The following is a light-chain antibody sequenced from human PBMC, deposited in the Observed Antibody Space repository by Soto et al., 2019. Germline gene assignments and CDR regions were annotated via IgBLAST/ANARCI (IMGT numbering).Light chain of an antibody. V-gene: IGKV3-11*01. CDR3: QQYDNLPGAF. CDR2: DAS. J-gene: IGKJ3*01. Sequence: EIVLAQSPATLSLSPGERATLSCRASQSVSSYLAWYQQKPGQAPRLLIYDASNRAAGVPAGFSGSGSGTDFTLTISSLEPEDIATYYCQQYDNLPGAFFGPGTKVDIK. CDR1: QSVSSY.